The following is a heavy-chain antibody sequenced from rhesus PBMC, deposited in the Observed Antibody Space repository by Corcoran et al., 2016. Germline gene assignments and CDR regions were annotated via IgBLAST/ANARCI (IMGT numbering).Heavy chain of an antibody. CDR2: MSNGGGST. D-gene: IGHD4-23*01. V-gene: IGHV3-178*01. CDR1: GFTFSDYY. Sequence: EVQLVESGGGLAKPGGSLRLSCAASGFTFSDYYMDWFRQAPGEGLEWFSLMSNGGGSTLYADSVKCRFTISRENAKNTLYLQMNSLRAEDTAVYYCARRGYSNYGNYFDYWGQGVLVTVSS. CDR3: ARRGYSNYGNYFDY. J-gene: IGHJ4*01.